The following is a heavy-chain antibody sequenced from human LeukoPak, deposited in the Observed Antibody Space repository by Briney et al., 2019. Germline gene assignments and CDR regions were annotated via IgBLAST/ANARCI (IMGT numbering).Heavy chain of an antibody. CDR1: GGSISSGDYY. CDR2: IYYSGST. CDR3: ARGGPVDSSVGY. V-gene: IGHV4-30-4*01. J-gene: IGHJ4*02. Sequence: SQTLSLTCTVSGGSISSGDYYWSWIRQPPGKGLEWIGYIYYSGSTYYNPSLKRRVTMSVDTSKNQFSLNLSSVTAADTAVYYCARGGPVDSSVGYWGQGILVTVSS. D-gene: IGHD6-13*01.